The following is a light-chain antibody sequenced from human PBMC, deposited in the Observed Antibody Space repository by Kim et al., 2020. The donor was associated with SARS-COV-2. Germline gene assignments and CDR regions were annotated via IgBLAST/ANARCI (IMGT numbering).Light chain of an antibody. J-gene: IGLJ3*02. Sequence: QSALTQPASVSGSPGQSVTISCTGTSSGVDSYKLVFWYQQHPGKAPKLVIYEVNKRPSGVSDRFSGSKSGNTASLTISGLQAEDEADYYCCSYAGDTTPWVFGGGTQLTVL. CDR2: EVN. CDR3: CSYAGDTTPWV. V-gene: IGLV2-23*02. CDR1: SSGVDSYKL.